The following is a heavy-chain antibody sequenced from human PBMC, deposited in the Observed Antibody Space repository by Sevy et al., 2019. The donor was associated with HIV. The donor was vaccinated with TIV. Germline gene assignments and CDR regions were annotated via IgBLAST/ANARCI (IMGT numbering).Heavy chain of an antibody. D-gene: IGHD6-19*01. CDR2: INYSGST. CDR1: GGSISSYY. J-gene: IGHJ4*02. Sequence: SETLSLTCTVSGGSISSYYCSWIRQPPGKGLEWIGYINYSGSTNYNPSLKGRVTISIDTSKNQLSLKLTSVTAADTAVYYCARDPITVAPYFDYWSQGTLVTVSS. V-gene: IGHV4-59*01. CDR3: ARDPITVAPYFDY.